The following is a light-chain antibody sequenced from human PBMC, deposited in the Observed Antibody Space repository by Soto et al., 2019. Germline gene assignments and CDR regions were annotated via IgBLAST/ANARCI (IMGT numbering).Light chain of an antibody. CDR3: QSYDRSLTGLI. Sequence: QSVLTQPPSASGTPGQRVTISCSGSNSNIGSNTVNWYQQLPGTAPKLLIYSNNQRPSGVPGRFSDSKSGTSASLAISGLQSEDETNYYCQSYDRSLTGLIFGGGTKLTVL. CDR2: SNN. V-gene: IGLV1-44*01. CDR1: NSNIGSNT. J-gene: IGLJ2*01.